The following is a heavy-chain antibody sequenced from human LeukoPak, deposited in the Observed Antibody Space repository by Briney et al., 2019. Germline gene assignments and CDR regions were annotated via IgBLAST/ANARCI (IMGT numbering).Heavy chain of an antibody. CDR1: GFTFSNYW. J-gene: IGHJ4*02. CDR3: AREKVTTTRSFFDY. D-gene: IGHD4-17*01. V-gene: IGHV3-7*05. Sequence: GGSLRLSCAASGFTFSNYWMTWVRQAPGKGLEWVATIKQDGSEKYYVDSVKGRFTISRDNARNSLFLQMNSLRADDTAVYYCAREKVTTTRSFFDYWGQGTLVTVSS. CDR2: IKQDGSEK.